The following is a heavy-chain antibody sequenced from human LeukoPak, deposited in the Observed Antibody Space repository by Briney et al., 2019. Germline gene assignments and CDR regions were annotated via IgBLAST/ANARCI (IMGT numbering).Heavy chain of an antibody. D-gene: IGHD3-3*01. CDR3: ARGGATYYDFWSGYFPQLHSWFDP. CDR2: INHSGST. V-gene: IGHV4-34*01. J-gene: IGHJ5*02. Sequence: PSETLSLTCAVYGGSFSGYYWSWIRQPPGKGLEWIGEINHSGSTNYNPSLKSRVTISVDTSKNQFSLKLSSVTAADTAVYYCARGGATYYDFWSGYFPQLHSWFDPWGQGTLVTVSS. CDR1: GGSFSGYY.